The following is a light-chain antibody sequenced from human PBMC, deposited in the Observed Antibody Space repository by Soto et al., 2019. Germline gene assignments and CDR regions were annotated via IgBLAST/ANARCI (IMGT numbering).Light chain of an antibody. V-gene: IGKV2-30*01. CDR1: QSLAYIDGNTY. CDR2: QVS. CDR3: MQGTHWPPYT. J-gene: IGKJ2*01. Sequence: DVVMTQSPLSLPVTLGQPASISCRSSQSLAYIDGNTYLNWFHQRPGQSPRRLIYQVSNRDSGGTDRFSGSGSGTAFTLKICRVEADDVGVYYSMQGTHWPPYTVGQGTKLEIK.